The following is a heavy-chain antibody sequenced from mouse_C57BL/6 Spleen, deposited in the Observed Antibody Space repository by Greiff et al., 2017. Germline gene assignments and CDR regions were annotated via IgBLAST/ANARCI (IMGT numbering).Heavy chain of an antibody. J-gene: IGHJ2*01. CDR3: ARTPNWGFDY. Sequence: EVKLQQSGPELVKPGASVKMSCKASGYTFTDYNMHWVKQSHGKSLEWIGYINPNNGGTSYNQKFKGKATLTVNKSSSTAYMELRSLTSEDSAVYYCARTPNWGFDYWGQGTTLTVSS. CDR1: GYTFTDYN. D-gene: IGHD4-1*01. V-gene: IGHV1-22*01. CDR2: INPNNGGT.